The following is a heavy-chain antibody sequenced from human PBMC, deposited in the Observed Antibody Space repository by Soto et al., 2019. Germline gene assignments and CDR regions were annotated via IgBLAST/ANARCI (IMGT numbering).Heavy chain of an antibody. J-gene: IGHJ4*01. CDR1: GAPITTTKW. V-gene: IGHV4-4*02. Sequence: QVQLQESGPGLVKPSETLSLTCTVSGAPITTTKWWAWVRLPPGKGLEWIGELSRGDARSSNPSLECRCNISLDKSSIHFSLKLISVTAAGTAIYSCATQTISYTWGVGGRGTLFSGSS. D-gene: IGHD3-16*01. CDR2: LSRGDAR. CDR3: ATQTISYTWGV.